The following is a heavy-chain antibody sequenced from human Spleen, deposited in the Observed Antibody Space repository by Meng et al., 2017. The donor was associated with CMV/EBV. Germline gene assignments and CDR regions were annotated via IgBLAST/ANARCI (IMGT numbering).Heavy chain of an antibody. D-gene: IGHD3-3*01. CDR3: ARDMGDYDIWSGTFYGMDV. CDR2: ISRSSTYI. CDR1: GFTFSSHG. V-gene: IGHV3-21*01. Sequence: GESLKISCAASGFTFSSHGMNWVRRAPGKGLEWVSSISRSSTYIYYADSVKGRFTMSRDNAKNSLYLQMSSLRAEDTAVYYCARDMGDYDIWSGTFYGMDVWGQGTTVTVSS. J-gene: IGHJ6*02.